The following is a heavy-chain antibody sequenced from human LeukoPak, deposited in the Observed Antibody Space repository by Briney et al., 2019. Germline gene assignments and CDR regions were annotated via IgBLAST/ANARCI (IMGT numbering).Heavy chain of an antibody. J-gene: IGHJ4*02. Sequence: PSQSLTLTCSLSDDSISRSSYYSGSIPQPPGKHHLWIWTLYYSGFTYYNPSLKHRVTISVDTSKNQFSLKLSSVTAEDTAVYYCARLKVGTTHPHYWGQGTLVTVSS. CDR1: DDSISRSSYY. CDR2: LYYSGFT. V-gene: IGHV4-39*01. D-gene: IGHD1-26*01. CDR3: ARLKVGTTHPHY.